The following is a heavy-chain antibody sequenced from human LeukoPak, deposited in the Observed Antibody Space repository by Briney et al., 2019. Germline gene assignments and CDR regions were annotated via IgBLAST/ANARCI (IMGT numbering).Heavy chain of an antibody. CDR2: ISGSSNYI. J-gene: IGHJ3*02. CDR1: GFTFATYS. V-gene: IGHV3-21*01. Sequence: PGGSLRLSCAASGFTFATYSMNWVRQAPGKGLEWVSSISGSSNYIYYADSMKGRFTISRDNAKNSVYLEMNSLRAEDTAVYYCARWTNYHAFDIWGQGTMVTVSS. CDR3: ARWTNYHAFDI. D-gene: IGHD1-7*01.